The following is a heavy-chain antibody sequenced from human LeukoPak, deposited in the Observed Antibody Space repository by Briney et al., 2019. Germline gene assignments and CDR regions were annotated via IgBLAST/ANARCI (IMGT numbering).Heavy chain of an antibody. CDR3: AKDSPTYYYDSSGLEYFQH. CDR2: ISGSGGST. V-gene: IGHV3-23*01. D-gene: IGHD3-22*01. CDR1: GFTFSSYA. J-gene: IGHJ1*01. Sequence: GGSLRLSCAASGFTFSSYAMSWIRQAPGKGLEWVSAISGSGGSTYYADPVKGRFTISRDNSKNTLYLQMNSLRAEDTAVYYCAKDSPTYYYDSSGLEYFQHWGQGTLVTVSS.